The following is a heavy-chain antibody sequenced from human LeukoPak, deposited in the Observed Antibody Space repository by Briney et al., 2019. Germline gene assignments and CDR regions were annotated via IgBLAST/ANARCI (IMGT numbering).Heavy chain of an antibody. V-gene: IGHV4-61*02. J-gene: IGHJ5*02. Sequence: SETLSLTCAVSGGSMTTGLYYWNWIRQPAGKGLEWIGRIYPSGNTNYNPSLESRVTISVDTAKNQFSLKLISVTAADTAPYYCARGQYDFWSGYDVNWFDPWGQGTLVTVSS. CDR1: GGSMTTGLYY. CDR3: ARGQYDFWSGYDVNWFDP. D-gene: IGHD3-3*01. CDR2: IYPSGNT.